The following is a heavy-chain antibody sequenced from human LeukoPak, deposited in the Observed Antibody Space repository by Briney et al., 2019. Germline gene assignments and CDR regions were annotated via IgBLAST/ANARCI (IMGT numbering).Heavy chain of an antibody. D-gene: IGHD5-12*01. J-gene: IGHJ6*03. V-gene: IGHV1-2*02. CDR2: INPNSGGT. CDR3: ARVATGQGGYYYYYMDV. CDR1: GYTFTGYY. Sequence: ASVKVSCKASGYTFTGYYMHWVRQAPGQGLEWMGWINPNSGGTNYAQKFQGRVTMTRDTSISTAYMELSRLRSDDTAVYYCARVATGQGGYYYYYMDVWGKGTTVTVSS.